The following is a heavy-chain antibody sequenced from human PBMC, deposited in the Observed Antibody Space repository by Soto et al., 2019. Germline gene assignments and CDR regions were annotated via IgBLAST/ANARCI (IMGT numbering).Heavy chain of an antibody. CDR3: AKEQRLVQYVFDV. CDR1: GFTFSRYG. CDR2: ISYDGSNK. Sequence: GGTLRLSCAASGFTFSRYGMHWVRQAPGKGLEWVAVISYDGSNKYYADSVKGRFTISRENSKNTLYLQMHSLRAEDTAVYYCAKEQRLVQYVFDVWGQGTKVTVS. V-gene: IGHV3-30*18. J-gene: IGHJ3*01. D-gene: IGHD6-13*01.